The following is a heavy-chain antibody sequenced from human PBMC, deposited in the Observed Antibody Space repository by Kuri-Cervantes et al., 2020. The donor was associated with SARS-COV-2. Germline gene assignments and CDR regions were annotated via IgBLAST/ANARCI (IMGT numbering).Heavy chain of an antibody. D-gene: IGHD2-21*02. Sequence: GGSLRLSCAASGFTFSSYAMHWVRQAPGKGLEWVAVISYAGSYKYYADSVKGRFTISRDNSKNTLFLQMNSLRAEDTAVYYCASLVCGGDCYPPPWGQGTLVTVSS. CDR1: GFTFSSYA. CDR2: ISYAGSYK. CDR3: ASLVCGGDCYPPP. J-gene: IGHJ5*02. V-gene: IGHV3-30-3*01.